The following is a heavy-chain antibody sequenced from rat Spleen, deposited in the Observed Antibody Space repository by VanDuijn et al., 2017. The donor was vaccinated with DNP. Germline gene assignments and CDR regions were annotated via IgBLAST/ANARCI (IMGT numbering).Heavy chain of an antibody. D-gene: IGHD1-1*01. CDR1: GYSITSGYR. V-gene: IGHV3-3*01. J-gene: IGHJ2*01. CDR2: INSAGSI. Sequence: EVQLQESGPGLVKPSQSLSLTCSVTGYSITSGYRWNWIRKFPGNKLEWMGCINSAGSIHYNPSLKSRISITRDTSKNQFFLQVNSVITDDTATYYCARRDYSGALGHWGQGVMVTVSS. CDR3: ARRDYSGALGH.